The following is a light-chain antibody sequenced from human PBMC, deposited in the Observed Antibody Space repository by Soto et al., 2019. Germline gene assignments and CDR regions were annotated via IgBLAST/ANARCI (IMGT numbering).Light chain of an antibody. V-gene: IGLV1-44*01. J-gene: IGLJ3*02. CDR2: SNN. CDR3: AAWDDSLNGWV. Sequence: QSVLTQPPSASGTPGQRVTISCSGTSSNIGSNTVDWYQQLPGTAPKLIIYSNNQRPSGVPDRFPGSKSGTSASLAISGFQSEDETDYYCAAWDDSLNGWVFGGGTKLTVL. CDR1: SSNIGSNT.